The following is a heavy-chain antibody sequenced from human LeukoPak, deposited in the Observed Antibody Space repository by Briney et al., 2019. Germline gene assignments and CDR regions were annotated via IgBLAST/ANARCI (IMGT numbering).Heavy chain of an antibody. V-gene: IGHV3-21*01. Sequence: GGSLRLSCAASGFTFSSYSMNWVRQAPGKGLEWVSSISSSSSYIYYADSVKGRFTISRDNAKNSLYLQMNSLRAEDTAVYYCARAAGGYSYGPYYFDYWGQGTLVTVSS. CDR1: GFTFSSYS. J-gene: IGHJ4*02. CDR3: ARAAGGYSYGPYYFDY. D-gene: IGHD5-18*01. CDR2: ISSSSSYI.